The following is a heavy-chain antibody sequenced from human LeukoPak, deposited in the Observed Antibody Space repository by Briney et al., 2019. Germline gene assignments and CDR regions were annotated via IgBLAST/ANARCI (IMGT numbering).Heavy chain of an antibody. CDR1: GYTFTSYY. Sequence: ASVKVSCKASGYTFTSYYMHWVRQAPGQGLEWMGIINPSGGSTSYAQKFQGRVTMTRDMSTSTVYMELSSLRSEDTAVYYCARGGWEQQLALPFDYWGQGTLVTVSS. V-gene: IGHV1-46*01. CDR2: INPSGGST. J-gene: IGHJ4*02. CDR3: ARGGWEQQLALPFDY. D-gene: IGHD6-13*01.